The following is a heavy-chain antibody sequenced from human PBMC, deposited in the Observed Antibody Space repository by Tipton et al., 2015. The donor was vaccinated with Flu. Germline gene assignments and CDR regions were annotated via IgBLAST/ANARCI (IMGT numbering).Heavy chain of an antibody. D-gene: IGHD4-17*01. CDR2: ISAYNGNT. J-gene: IGHJ6*02. V-gene: IGHV1-18*01. CDR1: GYTFTSYG. CDR3: ARDLGTTGFRLHYYGMDV. Sequence: QLVQSGAEVKKPGASVKVSCKASGYTFTSYGISWVRQAPGQGLEWMGWISAYNGNTNYTQKLQGRVTMTTDTSTSTAYMELRSLRSDDPAVYYCARDLGTTGFRLHYYGMDVWGQGTTVTVSS.